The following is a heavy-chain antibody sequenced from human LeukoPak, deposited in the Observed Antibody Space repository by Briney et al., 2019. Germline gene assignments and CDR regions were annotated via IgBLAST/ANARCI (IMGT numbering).Heavy chain of an antibody. V-gene: IGHV3-23*01. D-gene: IGHD5-24*01. CDR1: GFTFSSYA. CDR3: ARRMATTRVFDY. J-gene: IGHJ4*02. CDR2: ISGSGGST. Sequence: GGSLRLSCAASGFTFSSYAMSWVRQAPGKGLEWVSAISGSGGSTYYADSVKGRFTISRDNAKNSLYLQMNSLRAEDTAVYYCARRMATTRVFDYWGQGTLVTVSS.